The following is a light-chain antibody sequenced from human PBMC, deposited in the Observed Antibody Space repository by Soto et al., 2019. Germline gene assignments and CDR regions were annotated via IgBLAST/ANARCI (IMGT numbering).Light chain of an antibody. V-gene: IGKV3-11*01. J-gene: IGKJ5*01. CDR3: QQRSNWPIT. Sequence: IVFTQSPATLSSFTGDRVTLSCRASQYINTRLAWYQHRPGQAPRLLIYDASNRATGIPARFSGSGSGTDFTLTISSLEPEDFAVYYCQQRSNWPITFCQVRLLEV. CDR2: DAS. CDR1: QYINTR.